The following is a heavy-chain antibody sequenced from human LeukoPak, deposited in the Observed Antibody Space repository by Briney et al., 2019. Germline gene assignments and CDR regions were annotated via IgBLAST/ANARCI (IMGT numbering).Heavy chain of an antibody. CDR3: AKAQGETWNYVPFDY. J-gene: IGHJ4*02. CDR2: SCCCCCS. Sequence: SCCCCCSYYPDSVKGQFTISRENSKKTLYVQMNSLRAEDTAVYYCAKAQGETWNYVPFDYWRQGTL. D-gene: IGHD1-7*01. V-gene: IGHV3-23*01.